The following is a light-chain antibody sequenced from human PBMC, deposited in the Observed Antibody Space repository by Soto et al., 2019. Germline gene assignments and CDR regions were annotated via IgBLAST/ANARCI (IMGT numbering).Light chain of an antibody. V-gene: IGKV3-20*01. CDR3: QQYGSSPDT. CDR1: QSVSSSF. J-gene: IGKJ5*01. CDR2: GAS. Sequence: IVLTQSPGTPSLSPGERATLSCRASQSVSSSFLAWYQQKPGQAPRLLFFGASRRAPGIPDRFSGSGFRTEFTITISRLEADDFAVYYCQQYGSSPDTFGQGTRLEIK.